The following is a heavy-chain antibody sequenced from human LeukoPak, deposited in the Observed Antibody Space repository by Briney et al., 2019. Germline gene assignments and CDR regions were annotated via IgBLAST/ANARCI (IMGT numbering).Heavy chain of an antibody. Sequence: ASVKVSCKISGGTFTSYAITWVLQAPGQGLERMGKIIPISGTTNYAQKFQGRVTFTADESTSTAYMELSSLRSEDTALYYCARKLRLGGNWFDPWGQGTLVTVSS. CDR2: IIPISGTT. CDR1: GGTFTSYA. D-gene: IGHD1-26*01. V-gene: IGHV1-69*13. J-gene: IGHJ5*02. CDR3: ARKLRLGGNWFDP.